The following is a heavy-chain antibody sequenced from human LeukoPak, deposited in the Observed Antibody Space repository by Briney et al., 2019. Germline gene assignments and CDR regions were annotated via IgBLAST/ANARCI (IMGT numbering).Heavy chain of an antibody. CDR1: GGSISSSSYY. J-gene: IGHJ4*02. CDR2: IYYSGST. Sequence: KTSETLSLTCTVSGGSISSSSYYWGWIRQPPGKGLEWIGSIYYSGSTYYNPSLKSRVTISVDMSKNQFSLKLSSVTAADTAVYYCARRPSLFRRCSSTSCSPHFDYWGQGTLVTVSS. V-gene: IGHV4-39*01. D-gene: IGHD2-2*01. CDR3: ARRPSLFRRCSSTSCSPHFDY.